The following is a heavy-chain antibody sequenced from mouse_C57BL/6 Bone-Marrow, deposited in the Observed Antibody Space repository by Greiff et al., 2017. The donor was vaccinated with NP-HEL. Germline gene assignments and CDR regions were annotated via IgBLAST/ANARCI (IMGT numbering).Heavy chain of an antibody. CDR1: GYTFTSYW. D-gene: IGHD1-1*01. J-gene: IGHJ2*01. Sequence: QVQLQQPGAELVKPGASVKLSCKASGYTFTSYWMHWVKQRPGQGLEWIGMIHPNSGSTNYNEKFKSKATLTVDKSSSPAYMQLSSLTSWDSAVYYCAREDYYGSSLDYWGQGTTLTVSS. CDR2: IHPNSGST. V-gene: IGHV1-64*01. CDR3: AREDYYGSSLDY.